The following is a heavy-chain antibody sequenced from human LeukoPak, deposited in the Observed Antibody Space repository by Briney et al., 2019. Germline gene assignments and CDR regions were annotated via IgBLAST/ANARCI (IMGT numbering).Heavy chain of an antibody. CDR3: ARIIYDHDGFDI. CDR1: GGSVSSGNNY. V-gene: IGHV4-61*01. CDR2: MYYSGST. D-gene: IGHD3-10*01. Sequence: SETLSLTCTVSGGSVSSGNNYWNWIRQPPGKGLEWIGYMYYSGSTNYNPSLKSRVTISVDTSKNQFSLKLRSVTAADTAVYYCARIIYDHDGFDIWGQGTMVTVSS. J-gene: IGHJ3*02.